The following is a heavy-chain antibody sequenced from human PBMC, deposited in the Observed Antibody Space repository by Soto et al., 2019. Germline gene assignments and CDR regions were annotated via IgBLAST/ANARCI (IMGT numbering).Heavy chain of an antibody. CDR3: ARLGIAAADTFYYYGMDV. CDR1: GYSFTSYW. D-gene: IGHD6-13*01. V-gene: IGHV5-10-1*03. CDR2: IDPSDSYT. J-gene: IGHJ6*02. Sequence: EVQLVQSGAEVKKPGESLRISCKGSGYSFTSYWISWVRQMPGKGLEWMGRIDPSDSYTNYSPSFQGHVTISADKSISTAYLQWSSLKASDTAMYYCARLGIAAADTFYYYGMDVWGQGTTVTVSS.